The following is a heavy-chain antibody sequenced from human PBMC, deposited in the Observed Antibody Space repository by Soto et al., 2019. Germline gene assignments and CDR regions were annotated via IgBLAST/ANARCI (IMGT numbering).Heavy chain of an antibody. CDR3: ASSWPAVLNGFYYPDMDV. V-gene: IGHV4-34*01. D-gene: IGHD2-2*01. J-gene: IGHJ6*02. CDR2: INHSGNT. CDR1: GVSFSGYY. Sequence: SETLSLTCSIYGVSFSGYYWSWVRQPPGKGLEWIGEINHSGNTNYNPSPKSRVTISVDTSNNQFSLKLNSVTAADTAVYYCASSWPAVLNGFYYPDMDVWGQGTTVTVSS.